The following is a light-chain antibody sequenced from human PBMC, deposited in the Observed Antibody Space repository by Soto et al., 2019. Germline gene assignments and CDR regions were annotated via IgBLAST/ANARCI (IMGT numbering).Light chain of an antibody. J-gene: IGKJ1*01. Sequence: DVQMTQSPSSLSASVGDRVTITCRASQNIADFLNWYQQKSGKAPKLLIYAVSRLQTGVPSRFSGRASGSYFTLTISSLQPEDFATYYCQQTYRNPQTFGQGTKVQIK. CDR1: QNIADF. CDR3: QQTYRNPQT. CDR2: AVS. V-gene: IGKV1-39*01.